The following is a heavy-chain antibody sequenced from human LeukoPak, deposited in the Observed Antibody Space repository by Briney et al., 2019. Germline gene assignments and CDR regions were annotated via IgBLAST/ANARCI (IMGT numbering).Heavy chain of an antibody. CDR3: ARVPRCGSGGSCPFQTYYYGMDV. D-gene: IGHD2-15*01. Sequence: ASAKVSCTASGYTFTGYYMHWVRQAPGQGLEWMGWINPNSGGTNYAQKFQGRVTMTRDTSISTAYMELSRLRSDDTAVYYCARVPRCGSGGSCPFQTYYYGMDVWGQGTTVTVSS. CDR1: GYTFTGYY. CDR2: INPNSGGT. J-gene: IGHJ6*02. V-gene: IGHV1-2*02.